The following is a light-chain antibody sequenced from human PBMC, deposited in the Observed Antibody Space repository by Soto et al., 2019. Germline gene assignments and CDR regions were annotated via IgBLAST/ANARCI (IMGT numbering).Light chain of an antibody. CDR3: QQYNKWPQWT. J-gene: IGKJ1*01. CDR1: QSIRTD. V-gene: IGKV3-15*01. Sequence: EIVRTQSPATLSLSPGERATLSCRASQSIRTDLAWYQQKPGQAPSLLIFSASTRATGVPARFSGSGSGTEFTLTISSLQSEDFAVYYCQQYNKWPQWTFGQGTKVDI. CDR2: SAS.